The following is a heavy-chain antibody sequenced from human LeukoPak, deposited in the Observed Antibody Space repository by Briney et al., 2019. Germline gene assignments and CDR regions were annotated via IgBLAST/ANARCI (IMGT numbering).Heavy chain of an antibody. CDR1: GYTFSSYS. Sequence: GGSLRLPCVVSGYTFSSYSINWARQAPGKGLEWVSSISSKSRYIYYADSVKGRFTISRDNAKNSLSLQMNSLRAEDTAVYYCARCSGSSTYHSQWYWGPGTLVTVSS. J-gene: IGHJ4*02. V-gene: IGHV3-21*01. CDR3: ARCSGSSTYHSQWY. D-gene: IGHD2-15*01. CDR2: ISSKSRYI.